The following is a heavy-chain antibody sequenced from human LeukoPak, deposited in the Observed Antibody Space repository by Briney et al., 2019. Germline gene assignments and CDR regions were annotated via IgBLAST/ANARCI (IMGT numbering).Heavy chain of an antibody. V-gene: IGHV1-8*01. Sequence: ASVKVSCKASGYTFTSYDINWVRQATGQGLEWMGWMNPNSGNTGYAQKFQGRVTMTRNTSISTAYMELSSLRSEDTAVYYCARASGGDTMIVVVTNFDYWGRGTLVTVSS. D-gene: IGHD3-22*01. CDR2: MNPNSGNT. J-gene: IGHJ4*02. CDR1: GYTFTSYD. CDR3: ARASGGDTMIVVVTNFDY.